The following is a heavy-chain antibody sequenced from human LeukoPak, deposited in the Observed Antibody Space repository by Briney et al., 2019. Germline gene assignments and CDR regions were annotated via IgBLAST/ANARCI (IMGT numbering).Heavy chain of an antibody. D-gene: IGHD3-22*01. J-gene: IGHJ6*02. CDR2: IYHSGST. CDR1: GGPISSYY. Sequence: SETLSLTCTVSGGPISSYYWSWIPQPPGKGLEWIGYIYHSGSTYHNPPLKSRVTISVDTSKNQFSLKLSSVTAADTAVYYCATVTPTCYYDSSNYYGMDVWGQGSTVTVSS. V-gene: IGHV4-59*06. CDR3: ATVTPTCYYDSSNYYGMDV.